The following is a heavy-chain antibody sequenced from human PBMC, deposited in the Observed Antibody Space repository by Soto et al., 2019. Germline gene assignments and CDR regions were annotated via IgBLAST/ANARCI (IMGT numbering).Heavy chain of an antibody. Sequence: GSLRLSCAASGSTFSSHVMNWVRQTPGKGLEWVSSISVNGDSTSFADSVKGRFSISRDNSKNTLYLQMNNLRAEDTGIYHCAKDRSGWYYFDYWGQGTLVTVSS. V-gene: IGHV3-23*01. CDR2: ISVNGDST. CDR3: AKDRSGWYYFDY. D-gene: IGHD6-19*01. CDR1: GSTFSSHV. J-gene: IGHJ4*02.